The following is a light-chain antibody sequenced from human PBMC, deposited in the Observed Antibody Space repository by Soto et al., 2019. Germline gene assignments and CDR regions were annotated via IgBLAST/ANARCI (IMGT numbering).Light chain of an antibody. CDR2: GTS. Sequence: EIVMTQSPATLSVSPGERDTLSCRASQSVSSNLAWYQQKPGQAPRLLIYGTSTRATGIPARFSGSGSGTEFALTISSLQSEDFAVYYCQQYSNWPTFGQGTKVEIK. CDR3: QQYSNWPT. J-gene: IGKJ1*01. V-gene: IGKV3-15*01. CDR1: QSVSSN.